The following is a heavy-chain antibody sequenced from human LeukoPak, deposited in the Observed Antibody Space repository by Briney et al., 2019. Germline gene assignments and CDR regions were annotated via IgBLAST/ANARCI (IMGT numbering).Heavy chain of an antibody. CDR2: INPNSGGT. D-gene: IGHD6-19*01. J-gene: IGHJ4*02. CDR1: GYTFTGCY. V-gene: IGHV1-2*02. Sequence: VASVKVSCKASGYTFTGCYMHWVRQAPGQGLEWMGWINPNSGGTNYAQKFQGRVTMTRDTSISTAHMELSRLRSDDTAVYYCAGLGIIAVAVSDYWGQGTLVTVSS. CDR3: AGLGIIAVAVSDY.